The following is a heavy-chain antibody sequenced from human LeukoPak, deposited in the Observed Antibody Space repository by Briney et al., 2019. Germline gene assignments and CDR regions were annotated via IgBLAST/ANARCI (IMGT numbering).Heavy chain of an antibody. CDR1: GGSLSRYY. CDR2: IYSTGST. D-gene: IGHD1-26*01. Sequence: PSETLSLTCTVSGGSLSRYYWSWIRQPPGKGLEWIGYIYSTGSTNSNPSLKGRVTISIDTSRNQFSLSLTSVTAADTAVYYCARHESAVGALFYWGQGTLVTVSS. CDR3: ARHESAVGALFY. J-gene: IGHJ4*02. V-gene: IGHV4-59*08.